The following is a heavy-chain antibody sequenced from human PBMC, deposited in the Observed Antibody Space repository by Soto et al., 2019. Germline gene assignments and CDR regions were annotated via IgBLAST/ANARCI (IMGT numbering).Heavy chain of an antibody. J-gene: IGHJ4*02. CDR1: GFTFSSYA. Sequence: QVQLVESGGGVVQPGRSLRLSCAASGFTFSSYAMHWVRQAPGKGLEWVAVISYDGSNKYYADSVKGRFTISRDNSKNTLYLQMNSLRAEDTAVYYCAATDYDFWSGYYADWGQGTLVTVSS. D-gene: IGHD3-3*01. CDR3: AATDYDFWSGYYAD. CDR2: ISYDGSNK. V-gene: IGHV3-30-3*01.